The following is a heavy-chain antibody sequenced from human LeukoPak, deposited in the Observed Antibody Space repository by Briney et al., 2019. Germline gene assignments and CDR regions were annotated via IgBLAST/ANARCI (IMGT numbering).Heavy chain of an antibody. CDR2: IWYDGNNK. Sequence: GRSLRLSCAASGFTFSGYGMHWVRQAPDKGLEWVAVIWYDGNNKYYAESVKGRFTISRDNSKNTLYLQMNSLRAEDTAVYYCAKDWGYTTMVTYYFDYWGQGALVTVS. CDR3: AKDWGYTTMVTYYFDY. CDR1: GFTFSGYG. V-gene: IGHV3-33*06. J-gene: IGHJ4*02. D-gene: IGHD5-18*01.